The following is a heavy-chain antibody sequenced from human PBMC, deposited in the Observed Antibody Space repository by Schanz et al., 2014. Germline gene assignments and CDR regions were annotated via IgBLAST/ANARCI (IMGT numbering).Heavy chain of an antibody. CDR3: ASGVRVSWLQKGLQS. CDR1: GFDFNSYS. CDR2: ITTSSSTP. D-gene: IGHD5-12*01. J-gene: IGHJ1*01. Sequence: EVRLVESGGGLVQPGGSLRLSCAASGFDFNSYSMNWVRQAPGKGLEWLSYITTSSSTPHYADSVKGRVTISRDNAKNSVYLQMSRLRVEDTAVYYCASGVRVSWLQKGLQSWGRGTLVIVSS. V-gene: IGHV3-48*01.